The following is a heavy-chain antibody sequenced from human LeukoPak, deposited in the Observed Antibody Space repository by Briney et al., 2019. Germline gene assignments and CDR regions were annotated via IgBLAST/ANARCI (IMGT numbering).Heavy chain of an antibody. Sequence: GGSLRLSCAASGFTFTNAWMSWVRQAPGKGLEWVGRIKSKGEGETTDYAAPMKGRFTMSRDDPKATLYLQMNSLKAEDTAVYYCTTDLGITMIRGVIVYWGQGALVTVSS. CDR3: TTDLGITMIRGVIVY. D-gene: IGHD3-10*01. V-gene: IGHV3-15*01. CDR2: IKSKGEGETT. CDR1: GFTFTNAW. J-gene: IGHJ4*02.